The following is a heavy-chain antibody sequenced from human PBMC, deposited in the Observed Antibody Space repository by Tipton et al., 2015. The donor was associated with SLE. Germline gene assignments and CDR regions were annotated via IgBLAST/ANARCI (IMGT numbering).Heavy chain of an antibody. CDR3: ARAPTISVAGTTDPFGMDV. CDR2: LSTDGSVT. CDR1: GFTFHNYW. Sequence: SLRLPCAASGFTFHNYWMHWARQAPGKGLVWVSRLSTDGSVTTYADSVKGRLTISRDNAKNTLYLQMRSLRVEDTGIYYCARAPTISVAGTTDPFGMDVWGPGTRVTVSS. J-gene: IGHJ6*02. D-gene: IGHD6-19*01. V-gene: IGHV3-74*01.